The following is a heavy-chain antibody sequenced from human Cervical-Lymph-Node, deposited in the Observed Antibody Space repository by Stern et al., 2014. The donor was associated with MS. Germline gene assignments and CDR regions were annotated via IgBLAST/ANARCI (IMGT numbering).Heavy chain of an antibody. D-gene: IGHD6-19*01. V-gene: IGHV4-4*02. J-gene: IGHJ5*02. Sequence: QLQLQESGPGLVKPSGTLSLTCGVSGGPINSSNWWNWVRQPPGKGLEWIGEIHHSGSPIYNPSLKSRVTISVDKANNQFSLHLSSLTAADTAVYYCVSRLTLYRDGWLDWFDPWGQGTLVTVSP. CDR2: IHHSGSP. CDR3: VSRLTLYRDGWLDWFDP. CDR1: GGPINSSNW.